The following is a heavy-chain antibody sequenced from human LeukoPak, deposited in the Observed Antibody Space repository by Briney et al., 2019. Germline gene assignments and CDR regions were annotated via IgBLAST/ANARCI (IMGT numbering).Heavy chain of an antibody. J-gene: IGHJ5*02. CDR3: ASHSSYVSPFRS. CDR2: IYYSGST. CDR1: GGSISNSSYY. V-gene: IGHV4-39*01. D-gene: IGHD3-10*02. Sequence: SETLSLTCTVSGGSISNSSYYWGWIRQPPGMGLEWIGSIYYSGSTYYNPSLKSRVTISVDTSKNQFSLNLNSVTAANTALYYCASHSSYVSPFRSWGRGPLVTVSP.